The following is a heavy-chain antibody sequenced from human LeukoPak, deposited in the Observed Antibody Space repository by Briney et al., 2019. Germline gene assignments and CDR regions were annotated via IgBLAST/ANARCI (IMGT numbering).Heavy chain of an antibody. V-gene: IGHV4-61*02. CDR2: IYTSGST. CDR3: ARADEYSSSSGLWFDP. J-gene: IGHJ5*02. D-gene: IGHD6-6*01. Sequence: PSQTLSLTCTVSGGSISSGSYCWSWIRQPAGKGLEWIGRIYTSGSTNYNPSLKSRVTISVDTSKNQFSLKLSSVTAADTAVYYCARADEYSSSSGLWFDPWGQGTLVTVSS. CDR1: GGSISSGSYC.